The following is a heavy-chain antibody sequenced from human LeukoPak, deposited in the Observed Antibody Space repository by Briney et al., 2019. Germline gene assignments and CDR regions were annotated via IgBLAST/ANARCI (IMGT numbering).Heavy chain of an antibody. V-gene: IGHV3-23*01. J-gene: IGHJ4*02. CDR1: GFTFSSYA. Sequence: GGSLRLSCAASGFTFSSYAMSWVRQAPGKGLEWVSAISGSGDSTYYADSVKGRFTISRDNSKNTLYLQMNSLRAEDTAVYYCARDRRSYSSGWYLDYGFDYWGQGTLVTVSS. D-gene: IGHD6-19*01. CDR2: ISGSGDST. CDR3: ARDRRSYSSGWYLDYGFDY.